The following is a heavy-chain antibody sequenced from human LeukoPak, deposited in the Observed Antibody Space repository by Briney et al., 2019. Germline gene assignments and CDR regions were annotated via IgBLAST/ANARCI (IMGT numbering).Heavy chain of an antibody. Sequence: ASVKASCKASGGTFSSYAISWVRQAPGQGLEWMGGIIPIFGTANYAQKFQGRVTITTDESTSTAYMELSSLRSEDTAVYYCASRYCSGGSCYLDWFDPWGQGTLVTVSS. CDR3: ASRYCSGGSCYLDWFDP. CDR2: IIPIFGTA. D-gene: IGHD2-15*01. V-gene: IGHV1-69*05. CDR1: GGTFSSYA. J-gene: IGHJ5*02.